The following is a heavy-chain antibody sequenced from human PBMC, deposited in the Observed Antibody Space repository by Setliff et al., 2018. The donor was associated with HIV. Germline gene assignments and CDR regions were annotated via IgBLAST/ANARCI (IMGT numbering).Heavy chain of an antibody. Sequence: PSETLSLTCTVSGGSISSSSHYWSWIRQPPGKGLELIGYIYYIGGTNYNPSLKSRVTISIDTSKSQFSLKLTSVSAADTAIYYCARVPYPADYYMDVWGKGTTVTVSS. CDR1: GGSISSSSHY. D-gene: IGHD6-19*01. CDR3: ARVPYPADYYMDV. CDR2: IYYIGGT. V-gene: IGHV4-61*01. J-gene: IGHJ6*03.